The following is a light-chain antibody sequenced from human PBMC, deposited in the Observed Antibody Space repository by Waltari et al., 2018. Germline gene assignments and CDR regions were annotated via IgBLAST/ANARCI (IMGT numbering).Light chain of an antibody. Sequence: WNQQRPGKAPKLLILDGSNRPAGVSNRFSGSKSGNTASLTISGLQAEDEAAYYCGSYTGSTTWVFGGGTKLTVL. CDR3: GSYTGSTTWV. J-gene: IGLJ3*02. CDR2: DGS. V-gene: IGLV2-14*02.